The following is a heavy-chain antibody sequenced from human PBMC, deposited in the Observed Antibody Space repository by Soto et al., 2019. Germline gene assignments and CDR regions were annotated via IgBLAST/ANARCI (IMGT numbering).Heavy chain of an antibody. CDR1: GGTFSSYA. V-gene: IGHV1-69*12. CDR2: IIPMFGTA. CDR3: ASHYYDSSGYNYYCGMDV. Sequence: QVQLVQSGAEVKKPGSSVKVSCKASGGTFSSYAISWVRQAPGQGLEWMGGIIPMFGTADYAQKFQGRVTITADESTRTADMELSSLRSEDTAVYYCASHYYDSSGYNYYCGMDVWGQGTTVTVSS. J-gene: IGHJ6*02. D-gene: IGHD3-22*01.